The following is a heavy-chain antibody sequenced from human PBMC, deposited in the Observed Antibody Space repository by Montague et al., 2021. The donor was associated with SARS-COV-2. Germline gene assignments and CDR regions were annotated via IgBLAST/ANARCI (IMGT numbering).Heavy chain of an antibody. Sequence: SETLSLTCTVSGGSISSSSYFWGWIRQPPGKGLEWIGSIYYNGSTYYXXXLKSRVTISVDTSKNQFSLKLSSVTAADTAVFYCARKTSRGLTIFGVVTASYCFDYWGQGTLVTVSS. CDR3: ARKTSRGLTIFGVVTASYCFDY. D-gene: IGHD3-3*01. J-gene: IGHJ4*02. CDR1: GGSISSSSYF. CDR2: IYYNGST. V-gene: IGHV4-39*01.